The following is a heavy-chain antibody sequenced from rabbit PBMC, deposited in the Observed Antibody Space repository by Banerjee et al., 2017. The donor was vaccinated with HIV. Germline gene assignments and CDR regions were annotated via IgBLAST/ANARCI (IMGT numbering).Heavy chain of an antibody. CDR2: IDTNTGKT. Sequence: WIGFIDTNTGKTFYASWAKGRFTISKTSPTTVTLQMTSLTVADTATYFCARRDSGSSKSFNLWGPGTLVTVS. CDR3: ARRDSGSSKSFNL. D-gene: IGHD8-1*01. J-gene: IGHJ4*01. V-gene: IGHV1S40*01.